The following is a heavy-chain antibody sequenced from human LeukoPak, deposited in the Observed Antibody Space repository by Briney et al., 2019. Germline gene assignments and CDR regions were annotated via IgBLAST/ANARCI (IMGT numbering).Heavy chain of an antibody. D-gene: IGHD3-22*01. CDR2: ISAYNGNT. V-gene: IGHV1-18*01. J-gene: IGHJ4*02. Sequence: ASVKVSCKASDYTFTTYGITWVRQAPGQGLEWMGWISAYNGNTNYAQKLQGRVTMTTDTSTSTAYMELRSLRSDDTAVYYCARGYDSSGYYYTNFDYWGQGTLVTVSS. CDR1: DYTFTTYG. CDR3: ARGYDSSGYYYTNFDY.